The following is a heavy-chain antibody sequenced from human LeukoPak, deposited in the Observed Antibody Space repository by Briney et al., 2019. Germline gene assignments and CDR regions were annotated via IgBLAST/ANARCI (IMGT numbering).Heavy chain of an antibody. CDR2: IDIYATKT. V-gene: IGHV3-23*05. J-gene: IGHJ3*01. D-gene: IGHD3-10*01. Sequence: GGSLRLSCATSGFTFSTYAMTWVRQAPGKGLEWVSAIDIYATKTNYADSVKGRFTISRDNSKNTLYLQMNSLRGEDTAIYYCARDYKADFWGQGTMVTVSS. CDR3: ARDYKADF. CDR1: GFTFSTYA.